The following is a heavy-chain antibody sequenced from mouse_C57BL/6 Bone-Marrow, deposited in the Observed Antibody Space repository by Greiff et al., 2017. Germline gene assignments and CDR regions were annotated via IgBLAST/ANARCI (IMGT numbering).Heavy chain of an antibody. Sequence: DVKLVESGGGLVKPGGSLKLSCAASGFTFSSYAMSWVRQTPEKRLEWVATISDGGSYTYYPDNVKGRFTISRDNAKNNLYLQMSHLKSEDTAMYYCARDDDGYYKGFDYWGQGTTLTVSS. CDR3: ARDDDGYYKGFDY. CDR1: GFTFSSYA. J-gene: IGHJ2*01. CDR2: ISDGGSYT. D-gene: IGHD2-3*01. V-gene: IGHV5-4*01.